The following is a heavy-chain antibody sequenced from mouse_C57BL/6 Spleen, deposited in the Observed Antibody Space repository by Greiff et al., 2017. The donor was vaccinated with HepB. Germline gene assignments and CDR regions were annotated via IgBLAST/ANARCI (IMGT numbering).Heavy chain of an antibody. CDR3: AGTAQATPYYYAMDY. V-gene: IGHV1-64*01. Sequence: VKLQQPGAELVKPGASVKLSCKASGYTFTSYWMHWVKQRPGQGLEWIGMIHPNSGSTNYNEKFKSKATLTVDKSSSTAYMQLSSLTSEDSAVYYCAGTAQATPYYYAMDYWGQGTSVTVSS. CDR1: GYTFTSYW. CDR2: IHPNSGST. D-gene: IGHD3-2*02. J-gene: IGHJ4*01.